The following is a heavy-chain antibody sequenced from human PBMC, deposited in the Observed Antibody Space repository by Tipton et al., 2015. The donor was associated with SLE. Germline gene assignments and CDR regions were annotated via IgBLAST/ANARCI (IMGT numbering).Heavy chain of an antibody. CDR2: ISGSGGST. CDR3: AKDNGVGIRNYYYGMDV. D-gene: IGHD7-27*01. V-gene: IGHV3-23*01. CDR1: GFTFSSYA. Sequence: SLRLSCAASGFTFSSYAMSWVRQAPGKGLEWVSAISGSGGSTYYADSVKGRFTISRDNSKNTLYLQMNSLRAEDTAVYYCAKDNGVGIRNYYYGMDVWGQGTTVTVSS. J-gene: IGHJ6*02.